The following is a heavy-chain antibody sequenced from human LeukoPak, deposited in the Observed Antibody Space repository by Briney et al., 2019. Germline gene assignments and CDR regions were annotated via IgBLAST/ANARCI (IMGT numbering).Heavy chain of an antibody. CDR2: IYPGDSDT. CDR3: ASRGYSYGRPFDY. D-gene: IGHD5-18*01. Sequence: GESLKISCKGSGYSFTSYWLGWVRQMPGKGLEWMGIIYPGDSDTRYSPSFQGQVTISADKSISTAYLQWSSLKASDTAMYYCASRGYSYGRPFDYWGQGTLVTVSS. V-gene: IGHV5-51*01. CDR1: GYSFTSYW. J-gene: IGHJ4*02.